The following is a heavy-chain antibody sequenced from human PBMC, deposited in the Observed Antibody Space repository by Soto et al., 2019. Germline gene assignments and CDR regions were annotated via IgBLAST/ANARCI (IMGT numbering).Heavy chain of an antibody. V-gene: IGHV3-30-3*01. CDR2: ISYDGSNK. Sequence: GGSLRLSCAASVFTFSSYAMHWVRQAPGKGLEWVAVISYDGSNKYYADSVKGRFTISRDNSKNTLYLQMNSLRAEDTAVYYCARELWDIGGYSHYYHYGMDVWGQGITVTVSS. J-gene: IGHJ6*02. CDR3: ARELWDIGGYSHYYHYGMDV. CDR1: VFTFSSYA. D-gene: IGHD3-22*01.